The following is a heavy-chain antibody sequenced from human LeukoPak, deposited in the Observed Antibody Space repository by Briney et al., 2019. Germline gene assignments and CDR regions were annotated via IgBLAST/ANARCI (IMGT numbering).Heavy chain of an antibody. CDR2: ISYDGGKK. D-gene: IGHD1-14*01. Sequence: PGGSLRLSCAASGFTFSSHDMHWVRQAPGKGLEWVAIISYDGGKKDYADSVKGRFTISRDNSKNTLYLQMGSLRPEDTAVYYCARTWVNRPQFFDYWGQGTLVTVSS. J-gene: IGHJ4*02. CDR3: ARTWVNRPQFFDY. V-gene: IGHV3-30*03. CDR1: GFTFSSHD.